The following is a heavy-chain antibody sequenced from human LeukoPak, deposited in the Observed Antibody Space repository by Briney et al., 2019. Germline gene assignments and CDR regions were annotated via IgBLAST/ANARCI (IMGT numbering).Heavy chain of an antibody. Sequence: GSSVKVSCKASGGTFSSYAISWVRQAPGQGLEWMGGIIPIFGTANYAQKFQGGVTITTDESTSTAYMELSSLRSEDTAVYYCASPSGSYPNFDYWGQGTLVTVSS. CDR1: GGTFSSYA. V-gene: IGHV1-69*05. CDR2: IIPIFGTA. D-gene: IGHD1-26*01. J-gene: IGHJ4*02. CDR3: ASPSGSYPNFDY.